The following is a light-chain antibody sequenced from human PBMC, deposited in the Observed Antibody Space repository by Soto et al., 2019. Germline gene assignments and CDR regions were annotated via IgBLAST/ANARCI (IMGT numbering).Light chain of an antibody. Sequence: QAVVTQPPSVSATPGQRVTISCSGTSSNVGSHYVYWYQQLSGTAPKLLIYNNGQRPSGVPDRFSDSKSGTSASLAISGLRSEDEADYYCAAWDDSLGGRLFGGGTQLTVL. V-gene: IGLV1-47*01. CDR2: NNG. J-gene: IGLJ7*01. CDR1: SSNVGSHY. CDR3: AAWDDSLGGRL.